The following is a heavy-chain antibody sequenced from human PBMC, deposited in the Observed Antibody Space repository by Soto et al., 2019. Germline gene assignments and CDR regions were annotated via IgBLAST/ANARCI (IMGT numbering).Heavy chain of an antibody. Sequence: GGSLRLSGAACGFTFTGYGMHWVRQAPGKGLEWVAVISYDGSNKYYADSVKGRFTIARDNSKNTLYLQMSSLRAEDTAVYYCEIRVLRYFDWPMAWYYGMDVWGQGTTVTVSS. CDR1: GFTFTGYG. CDR2: ISYDGSNK. V-gene: IGHV3-30*03. J-gene: IGHJ6*02. D-gene: IGHD3-9*01. CDR3: EIRVLRYFDWPMAWYYGMDV.